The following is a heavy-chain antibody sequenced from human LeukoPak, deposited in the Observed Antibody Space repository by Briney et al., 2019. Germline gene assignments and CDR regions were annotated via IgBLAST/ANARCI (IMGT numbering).Heavy chain of an antibody. J-gene: IGHJ4*02. Sequence: GGSLRLPCAASGFTFSSYGMHWVRQAPGKGLEWVAFIRYDGSNKYYADSVKGRFTISRDNSKNTLYLQMNSLRAEDTAVYYCASQKYGSGRQQPWGRGTLVTVSS. CDR2: IRYDGSNK. D-gene: IGHD3-10*01. V-gene: IGHV3-30*02. CDR3: ASQKYGSGRQQP. CDR1: GFTFSSYG.